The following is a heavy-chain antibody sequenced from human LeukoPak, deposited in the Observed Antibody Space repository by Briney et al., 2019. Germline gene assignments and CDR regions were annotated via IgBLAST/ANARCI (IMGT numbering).Heavy chain of an antibody. J-gene: IGHJ4*02. D-gene: IGHD1-26*01. CDR3: ARDPYSGSYSPYFDY. V-gene: IGHV3-74*01. Sequence: GSLRLSCAAPGFTSSSHWTDWVRQAPGQGLVWVSRIKSDGSFTTYADSVKGRFTISRDNAKNSLYLQMNSLRAEDTAVYYCARDPYSGSYSPYFDYWGQGTLVTVSS. CDR2: IKSDGSFT. CDR1: GFTSSSHW.